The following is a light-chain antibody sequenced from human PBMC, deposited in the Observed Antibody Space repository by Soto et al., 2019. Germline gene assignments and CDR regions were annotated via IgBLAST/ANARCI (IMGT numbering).Light chain of an antibody. CDR2: SAS. V-gene: IGKV1-9*01. Sequence: IQLTQSPSSLSASVGDRVTITCRASQGISSDLAWYQQKPGKAPKLLIYSASTLQNGGPSRFSGSGSGTDFPLTIIGLQPEDFATYYCQQLNSYPVTFGQVTRLEI. J-gene: IGKJ5*01. CDR1: QGISSD. CDR3: QQLNSYPVT.